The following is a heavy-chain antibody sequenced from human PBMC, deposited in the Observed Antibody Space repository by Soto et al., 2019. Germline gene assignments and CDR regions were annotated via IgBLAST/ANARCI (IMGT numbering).Heavy chain of an antibody. CDR1: GFTVSINH. CDR2: IYSGGST. Sequence: GGSLRLSCAASGFTVSINHMSWVRQAPGKGLEWVSVIYSGGSTYYADSVKGRFTISRDNSKNTLYLQMNSLRAEDTAVYYCARDVPPSGSSYYYYGMDVWGQGSPVT. CDR3: ARDVPPSGSSYYYYGMDV. V-gene: IGHV3-53*01. J-gene: IGHJ6*02. D-gene: IGHD6-25*01.